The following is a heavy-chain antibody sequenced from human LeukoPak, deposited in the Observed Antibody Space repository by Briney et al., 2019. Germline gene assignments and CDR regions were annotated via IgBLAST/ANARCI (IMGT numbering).Heavy chain of an antibody. CDR2: ISGSGVGP. CDR3: TKAGPYGDYGGRPFMYHGMDV. CDR1: GFTFSSYA. J-gene: IGHJ6*02. D-gene: IGHD4-17*01. Sequence: GGSLRLSCEASGFTFSSYAMSWVRQAPGKGLEWVSVISGSGVGPYYADSVKGRFTISRDNSKNMLYLQINSLRAEDTAVYYCTKAGPYGDYGGRPFMYHGMDVWGQGTTVTVSS. V-gene: IGHV3-23*01.